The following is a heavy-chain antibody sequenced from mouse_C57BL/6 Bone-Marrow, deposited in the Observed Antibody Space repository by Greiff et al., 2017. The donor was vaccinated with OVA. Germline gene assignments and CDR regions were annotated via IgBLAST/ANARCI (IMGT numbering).Heavy chain of an antibody. CDR2: ISDGGSYT. Sequence: EVKLMESGGGLVKPGGSLKLSCAASGFTFSSYAMSWVRQTPEKRLEWVATISDGGSYTYYPDNVKGRFTISRDNAKNNLYLQMSHLKSEDTAMYYCAREQLRLRDYFDYWGQGTTLTVSS. J-gene: IGHJ2*01. CDR1: GFTFSSYA. CDR3: AREQLRLRDYFDY. D-gene: IGHD3-2*02. V-gene: IGHV5-4*01.